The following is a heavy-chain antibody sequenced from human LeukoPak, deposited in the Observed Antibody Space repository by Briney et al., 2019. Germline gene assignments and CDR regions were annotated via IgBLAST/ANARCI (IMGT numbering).Heavy chain of an antibody. V-gene: IGHV3-64*01. Sequence: GGFLRLSCTASGFTFSNYALHWVRQAPGKGLEYVSAISSNGGSTYYTSSVKGRFTISRDNSKNTLHLQMGSLRPEDMAVYYCARVSRAQGGMDVWGQGTTVTVSS. J-gene: IGHJ6*02. CDR2: ISSNGGST. CDR1: GFTFSNYA. CDR3: ARVSRAQGGMDV.